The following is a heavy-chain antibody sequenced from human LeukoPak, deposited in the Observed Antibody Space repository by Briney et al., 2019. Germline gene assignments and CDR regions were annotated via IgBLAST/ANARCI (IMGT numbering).Heavy chain of an antibody. D-gene: IGHD3-10*01. CDR1: GGSISSYY. CDR3: ARDYVNMVRGVIITSGWFDP. J-gene: IGHJ5*02. CDR2: IYYSGST. V-gene: IGHV4-59*01. Sequence: SETLSLTCTVSGGSISSYYWSWIRQPPGKGLEWIGYIYYSGSTNYNPSLKSRVTISVDTSKNQFSLKLSSVTAADTAVYYCARDYVNMVRGVIITSGWFDPWGQGTLVTVSS.